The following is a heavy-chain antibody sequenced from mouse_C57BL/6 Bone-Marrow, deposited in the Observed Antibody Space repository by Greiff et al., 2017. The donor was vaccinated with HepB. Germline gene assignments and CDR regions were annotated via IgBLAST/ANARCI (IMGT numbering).Heavy chain of an antibody. CDR2: IYPGDGDT. J-gene: IGHJ1*03. D-gene: IGHD1-1*01. Sequence: QVQLQQSGPELVKPGASVKISCKASGYAFSSSGMNWVKQRPGKGLEWIGRIYPGDGDTNYNGKFKGKATLTADKSSSTAYMQLRSLTSEDSAVYFCARDCYGSGSYWYFDVWGTGTTVTVSS. CDR1: GYAFSSSG. V-gene: IGHV1-82*01. CDR3: ARDCYGSGSYWYFDV.